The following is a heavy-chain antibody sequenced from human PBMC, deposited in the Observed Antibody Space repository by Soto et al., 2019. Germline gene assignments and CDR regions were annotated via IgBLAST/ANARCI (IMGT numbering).Heavy chain of an antibody. Sequence: LRLSCAASGFTFSSYWMHWVRQAPGKGLVWVSRINNDGSDTTYADSVKGRFTISRDNAKNTVYLQMNSLRAEDTAVYYCVRDKPHNWFDPWGQGTPVTVSS. V-gene: IGHV3-74*01. CDR2: INNDGSDT. CDR3: VRDKPHNWFDP. J-gene: IGHJ5*02. CDR1: GFTFSSYW.